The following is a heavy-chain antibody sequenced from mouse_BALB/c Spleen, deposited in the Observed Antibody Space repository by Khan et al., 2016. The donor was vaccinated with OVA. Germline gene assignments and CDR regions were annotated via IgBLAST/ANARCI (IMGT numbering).Heavy chain of an antibody. V-gene: IGHV2-6-5*01. CDR1: GFSLTDYG. J-gene: IGHJ4*01. D-gene: IGHD1-1*02. CDR3: AKGIWSYYFALDY. Sequence: VQLQESGPGLVAPSQNLSITCTVSGFSLTDYGVSWIRQPPGKGLVWLGVIWGGGTTYYNSALKSRLSISKDNSKSQVFLKMNSLQTDDTAMYYCAKGIWSYYFALDYWGQGTSVTVSS. CDR2: IWGGGTT.